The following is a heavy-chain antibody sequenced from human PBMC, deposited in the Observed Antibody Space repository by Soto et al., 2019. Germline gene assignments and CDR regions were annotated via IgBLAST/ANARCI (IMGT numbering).Heavy chain of an antibody. CDR2: ISSYNGDT. J-gene: IGHJ6*02. V-gene: IGHV1-18*01. D-gene: IGHD5-12*01. Sequence: GASVKVSCKASGYTFTRSGISWVRQAPGQGPEWMGWISSYNGDTNYAQTFQGRVTMTTDTSTSTAYMELRSLRSDDTAVYYCAREGVAPYYYYGMDCWGQGTPVTVSS. CDR3: AREGVAPYYYYGMDC. CDR1: GYTFTRSG.